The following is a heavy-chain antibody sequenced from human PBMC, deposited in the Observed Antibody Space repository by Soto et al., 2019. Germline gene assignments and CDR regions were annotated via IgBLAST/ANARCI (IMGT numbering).Heavy chain of an antibody. J-gene: IGHJ4*02. CDR2: ISGSGGST. D-gene: IGHD3-3*01. CDR3: AKVPNYDFWSGPHYYFDY. V-gene: IGHV3-23*01. Sequence: QGLRRRLEWFSAISGSGGSTYYADSVKGRFTISRDNSKNTLYLQMNSLRAEDTAVYYCAKVPNYDFWSGPHYYFDYWGQGTLVTVSS.